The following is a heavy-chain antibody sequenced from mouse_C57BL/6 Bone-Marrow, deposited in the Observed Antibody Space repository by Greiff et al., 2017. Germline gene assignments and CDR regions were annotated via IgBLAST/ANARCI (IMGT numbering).Heavy chain of an antibody. Sequence: VQLQQSGPELVKPGASVKISCKASCYAFSSSWMNWVKQRPGKGLEWIGRIYPGDGDTNYNGKFKGKATLTADKSSSTAYMQLSSLTSENSAVYFCARGGYGAWFAYWGQGTLVTVSA. CDR1: CYAFSSSW. CDR2: IYPGDGDT. D-gene: IGHD2-2*01. J-gene: IGHJ3*01. V-gene: IGHV1-82*01. CDR3: ARGGYGAWFAY.